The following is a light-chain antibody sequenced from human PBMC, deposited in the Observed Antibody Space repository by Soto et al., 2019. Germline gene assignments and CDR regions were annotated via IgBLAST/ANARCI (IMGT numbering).Light chain of an antibody. V-gene: IGLV1-40*01. J-gene: IGLJ1*01. CDR2: ANS. CDR3: QSYDTSLSGSGV. CDR1: SSNIGAGYD. Sequence: QSGLTQPPSVSGAPGQRVTISCTGSSSNIGAGYDVHWYQQRPGAAPRLLIFANSDRPSGVPDRFSGSKSDTSASLTIAGLQAEDEADYYCQSYDTSLSGSGVFGTGTKLTVL.